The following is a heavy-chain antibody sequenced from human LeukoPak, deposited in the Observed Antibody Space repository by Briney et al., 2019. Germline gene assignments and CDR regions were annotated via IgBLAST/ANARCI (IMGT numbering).Heavy chain of an antibody. CDR1: GGSFSGYY. CDR3: ARARRTPMAAFDI. J-gene: IGHJ3*02. D-gene: IGHD3-10*01. CDR2: INHSGST. Sequence: SETLSLTCAVYGGSFSGYYWSWIRQPPGKGLEWIGEINHSGSTNYNPSLKSRVTISVDTSKNQFSLKLSSVTAADTAVYYCARARRTPMAAFDIWGQGTMVTVSS. V-gene: IGHV4-34*01.